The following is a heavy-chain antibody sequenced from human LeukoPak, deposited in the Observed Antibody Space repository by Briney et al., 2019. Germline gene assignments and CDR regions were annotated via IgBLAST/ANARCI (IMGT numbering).Heavy chain of an antibody. Sequence: ASEKVSCKSFGYTFTSNYMHWVRQAPGQGPEWMGVISPSGASTTYAQTFQGRVTLTRDMSTSTDYLELSSLRSEDTAVYYCARLGYSYGYYYYYYMDVWGKGTTVTVSS. CDR2: ISPSGAST. CDR1: GYTFTSNY. V-gene: IGHV1-46*01. D-gene: IGHD5-18*01. CDR3: ARLGYSYGYYYYYYMDV. J-gene: IGHJ6*03.